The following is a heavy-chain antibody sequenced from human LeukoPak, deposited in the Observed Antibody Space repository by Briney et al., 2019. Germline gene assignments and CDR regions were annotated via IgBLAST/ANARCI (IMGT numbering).Heavy chain of an antibody. J-gene: IGHJ3*02. Sequence: GGSLRLSCAASGFTFNIYGIHWVRQAPGKGLEWVAFIRYDGSNKYYADSVKGRFTISRDNSKNTLYLQMNSLRAEDTAVYYCAKARYSYALTDVFDIWGQGTMVTVSS. CDR3: AKARYSYALTDVFDI. D-gene: IGHD5-18*01. CDR2: IRYDGSNK. V-gene: IGHV3-30*02. CDR1: GFTFNIYG.